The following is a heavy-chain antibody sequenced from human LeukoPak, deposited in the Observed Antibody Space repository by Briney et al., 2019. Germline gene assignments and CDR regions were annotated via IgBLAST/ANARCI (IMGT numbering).Heavy chain of an antibody. J-gene: IGHJ4*02. CDR1: GGSISSYY. V-gene: IGHV4-4*07. D-gene: IGHD2-15*01. CDR3: ARAPRKEYCSGGSCPVYYFDY. CDR2: IYTSGST. Sequence: SETLSLTCTVSGGSISSYYWSWIRQPAGKGLEWIGRIYTSGSTNYNPSLKIRVTISVDTSKNKFSLQLSSVTAADTAVYYCARAPRKEYCSGGSCPVYYFDYWGQGTLVTVSS.